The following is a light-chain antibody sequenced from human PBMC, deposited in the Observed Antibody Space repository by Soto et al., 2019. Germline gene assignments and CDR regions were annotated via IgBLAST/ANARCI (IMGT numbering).Light chain of an antibody. Sequence: EIVLTQSPGTLSLSPGERATLSCRASQSVSSSYLAWYQQKPGQAPRLLIFGASRRATGIPARFSGGGSGTDFTLTISRLEPEDFAVYYCLQYGSSPPTTFGQGTKLEIK. V-gene: IGKV3-20*01. CDR1: QSVSSSY. CDR3: LQYGSSPPTT. CDR2: GAS. J-gene: IGKJ2*01.